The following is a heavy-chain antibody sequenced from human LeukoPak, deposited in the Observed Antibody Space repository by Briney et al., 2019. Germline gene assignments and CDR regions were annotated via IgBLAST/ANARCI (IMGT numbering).Heavy chain of an antibody. V-gene: IGHV4-39*07. Sequence: KPSETLSLTCTVSGGSISSSSYYWGWIRQPPGKGLEWIGSIYYSGSTYYNPSLKSRVTISVDTSKNQFSLKLSSVTAADTAVYYCASYDILSWNAFDIWGQGTMVTVSS. CDR3: ASYDILSWNAFDI. D-gene: IGHD3-9*01. J-gene: IGHJ3*02. CDR2: IYYSGST. CDR1: GGSISSSSYY.